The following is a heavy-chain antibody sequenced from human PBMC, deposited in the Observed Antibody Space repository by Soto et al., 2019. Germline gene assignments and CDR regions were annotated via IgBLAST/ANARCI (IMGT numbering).Heavy chain of an antibody. J-gene: IGHJ4*02. V-gene: IGHV4-31*03. CDR2: IYHTGST. D-gene: IGHD1-1*01. CDR3: ARATGTLRSRNCDY. CDR1: GGSLSTLGHY. Sequence: SGTLSLTCSSSGGSLSTLGHYWTFIRQPAGKGLEWIGSIYHTGSTYYSKSLRSRLTMSVDTSKSQFSLRLSSVTAADTAVYYCARATGTLRSRNCDYWGQGSLVTVSS.